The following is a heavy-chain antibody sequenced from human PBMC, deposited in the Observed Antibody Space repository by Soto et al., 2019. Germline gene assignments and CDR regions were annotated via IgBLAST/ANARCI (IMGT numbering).Heavy chain of an antibody. CDR1: GGSINSYY. J-gene: IGHJ6*02. V-gene: IGHV4-59*01. Sequence: LSLTCTVSGGSINSYYWSWIRQPPGEGLEWIGYIYYSGSTNYNPSLKSRVTMSVDTSKNQFSLKLSSVTAADTAVYYCARGQGHYQGMDVWGQGTTVTVSS. CDR3: ARGQGHYQGMDV. CDR2: IYYSGST.